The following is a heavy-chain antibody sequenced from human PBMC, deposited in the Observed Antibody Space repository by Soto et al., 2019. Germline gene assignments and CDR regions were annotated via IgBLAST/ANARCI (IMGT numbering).Heavy chain of an antibody. V-gene: IGHV4-4*07. CDR2: VYSSGRT. CDR3: ARREDTFDF. CDR1: GVSIINNY. J-gene: IGHJ4*02. Sequence: SGTLSLTCAVSGVSIINNYWTWIRQPAGKGLEWLGRVYSSGRTTYNPSLKSRLTMSVDTSKNQFSLHLTSVTAADTAVYYCARREDTFDFWGQGMLVTVSS.